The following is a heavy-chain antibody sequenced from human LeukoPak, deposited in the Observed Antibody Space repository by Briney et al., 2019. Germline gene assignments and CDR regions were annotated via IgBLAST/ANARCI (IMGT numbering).Heavy chain of an antibody. D-gene: IGHD6-19*01. CDR2: MNPNSGNT. CDR3: AREWGSSGWTGYYYYGMDV. V-gene: IGHV1-8*01. CDR1: GYTFTSYD. Sequence: ASVKVSCKASGYTFTSYDINWVRQATGQGLEWLGWMNPNSGNTGYAQKFQGRVTMTRNTSISTAYMELSSLRSEDTAVYYCAREWGSSGWTGYYYYGMDVWGQGTTVTVSS. J-gene: IGHJ6*02.